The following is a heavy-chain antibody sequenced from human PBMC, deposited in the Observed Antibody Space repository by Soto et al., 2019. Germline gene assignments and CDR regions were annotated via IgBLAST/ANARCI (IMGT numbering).Heavy chain of an antibody. CDR3: ARHRRDIVVVPAAINWFDP. CDR2: IYYSGST. Sequence: QLQLQESGPGLVKPSETLSLTCTVSGGSISSSSYYWGRIRQPPGKGLEWIGSIYYSGSTYYNPSLKSRVTISVDTSKNQFSLKLSSVTAADTAVYYCARHRRDIVVVPAAINWFDPWGQGTLVTVSS. V-gene: IGHV4-39*01. D-gene: IGHD2-2*02. J-gene: IGHJ5*02. CDR1: GGSISSSSYY.